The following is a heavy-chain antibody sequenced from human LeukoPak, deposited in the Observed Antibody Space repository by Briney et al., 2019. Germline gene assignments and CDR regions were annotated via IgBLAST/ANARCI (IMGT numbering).Heavy chain of an antibody. V-gene: IGHV1-69*08. CDR3: ARDDFDGAINY. CDR1: LGTFSSYT. CDR2: IIPILGTA. Sequence: SVKVSSMPSLGTFSSYTISWVRQAPGQGLEWMGTIIPILGTANNAQKFQGRVTIFADKSTGTAYMELSRLKSEDTAVYYCARDDFDGAINYWGQGTLVTVSS. D-gene: IGHD4-17*01. J-gene: IGHJ4*02.